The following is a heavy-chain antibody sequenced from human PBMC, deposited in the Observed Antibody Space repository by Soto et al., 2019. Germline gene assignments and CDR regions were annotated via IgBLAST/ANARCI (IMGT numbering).Heavy chain of an antibody. D-gene: IGHD3-16*01. J-gene: IGHJ6*02. CDR1: GFTFSSYW. CDR3: ARELMEGYGMDV. CDR2: INSDGSST. Sequence: GGSLRLSCAASGFTFSSYWMHWVRQAPGKGLVWVSRINSDGSSTSYADSVKGRLTISRDNAKNTLYLQMNSLRAEDTAVYYCARELMEGYGMDVWGQGTTVTVS. V-gene: IGHV3-74*01.